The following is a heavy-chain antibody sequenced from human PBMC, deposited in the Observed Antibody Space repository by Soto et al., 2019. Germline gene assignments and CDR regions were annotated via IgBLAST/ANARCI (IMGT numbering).Heavy chain of an antibody. CDR3: ARIGSWALNFDY. D-gene: IGHD6-13*01. J-gene: IGHJ4*02. CDR2: IWSDGSNK. Sequence: SLRLSCAASGFTFSTYHMHWVRQAPGKGLEWVAVIWSDGSNKYYADSVKGRFTISRDNSKNTLYLQMNSLRVEDTAVYYCARIGSWALNFDYWGQGT. CDR1: GFTFSTYH. V-gene: IGHV3-33*01.